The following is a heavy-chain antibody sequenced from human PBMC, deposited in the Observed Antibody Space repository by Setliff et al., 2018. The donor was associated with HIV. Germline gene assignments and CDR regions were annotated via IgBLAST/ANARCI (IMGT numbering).Heavy chain of an antibody. V-gene: IGHV4-59*08. CDR1: GGSISSHY. J-gene: IGHJ6*03. Sequence: SETLSLTCTVSGGSISSHYWIWIRQPPGKGLEWIGYIHYSGATNYNPSLKSRVTISVDMSKSQFSLRLSSVTAADTAMYYCARGRKRDGYNFYYYYMDVWDKGTTVTVSS. CDR3: ARGRKRDGYNFYYYYMDV. D-gene: IGHD5-12*01. CDR2: IHYSGAT.